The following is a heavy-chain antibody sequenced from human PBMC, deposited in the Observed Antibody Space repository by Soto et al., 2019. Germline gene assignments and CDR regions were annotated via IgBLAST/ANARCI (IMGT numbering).Heavy chain of an antibody. D-gene: IGHD3-3*01. J-gene: IGHJ3*02. Sequence: QVQLQESGPGLVKPSQTLSLTCTVSGGSISSGDYYWSWIRQPPGKGLEWIGYIYYSGSTYYNPSLKSRVTISVDTSKNQISLKLSSVTAADTAVYYCARENGTYYDFWSGYYTGSAFDIWGQGTMVTVSS. CDR3: ARENGTYYDFWSGYYTGSAFDI. CDR2: IYYSGST. CDR1: GGSISSGDYY. V-gene: IGHV4-30-4*01.